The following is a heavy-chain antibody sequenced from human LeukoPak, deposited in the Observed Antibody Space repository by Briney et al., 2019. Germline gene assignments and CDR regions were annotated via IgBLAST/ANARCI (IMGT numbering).Heavy chain of an antibody. CDR1: GFTFSSYD. CDR3: ARDNSAEYGSGSSVLDY. J-gene: IGHJ4*02. V-gene: IGHV3-13*01. D-gene: IGHD3-10*01. Sequence: GGSLRLSCAASGFTFSSYDMHWVRQATGKGLEWVSAIGTAGDTYYPGSVKGRFTISRENAKNSLYLQMNSLRAGDTAVYYCARDNSAEYGSGSSVLDYWGQGTLVTVSS. CDR2: IGTAGDT.